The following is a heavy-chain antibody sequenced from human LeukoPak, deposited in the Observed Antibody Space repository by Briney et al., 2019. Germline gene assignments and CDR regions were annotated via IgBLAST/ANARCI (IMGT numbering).Heavy chain of an antibody. Sequence: PSETLSLTCTVSGGSISSSSYYWGWIRQPPGKGLEWIGSIYYSGSTYYNPSLKSRVTISVDTSKNQFSLKLSSVTAADTAVYYCARETVETLLWFGDPIRRDWFDPWGQGTLVTVSS. V-gene: IGHV4-39*07. CDR1: GGSISSSSYY. CDR2: IYYSGST. J-gene: IGHJ5*02. D-gene: IGHD3-10*01. CDR3: ARETVETLLWFGDPIRRDWFDP.